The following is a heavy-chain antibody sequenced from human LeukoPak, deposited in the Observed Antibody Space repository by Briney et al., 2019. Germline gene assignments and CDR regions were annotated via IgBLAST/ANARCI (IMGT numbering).Heavy chain of an antibody. CDR1: GYTFTKYA. J-gene: IGHJ6*03. Sequence: ASVKVSCKASGYTFTKYAMNWVRQAPGQGLEWMGWINPNSGGTNYAQKFQGRVTMTGDTSISTAYMELSRLRSDDTAVYYCATALQNLIAARDYYYYYMDVWGKGTTVTVSS. CDR2: INPNSGGT. V-gene: IGHV1-2*02. CDR3: ATALQNLIAARDYYYYYMDV. D-gene: IGHD6-6*01.